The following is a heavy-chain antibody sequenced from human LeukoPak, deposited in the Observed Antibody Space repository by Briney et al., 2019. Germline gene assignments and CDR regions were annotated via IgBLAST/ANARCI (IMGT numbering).Heavy chain of an antibody. V-gene: IGHV4-39*01. J-gene: IGHJ4*02. D-gene: IGHD6-19*01. CDR3: ARLSFSSGWNFDY. CDR2: IYYSGST. Sequence: SETLSLTCTVSGGSISSSSYYWGWIREPPGKGLEWIGSIYYSGSTYYNPSLKRRVTISVDTSKNQCSLKLSSVTAADTAVYYCARLSFSSGWNFDYWGQGTLVTVSS. CDR1: GGSISSSSYY.